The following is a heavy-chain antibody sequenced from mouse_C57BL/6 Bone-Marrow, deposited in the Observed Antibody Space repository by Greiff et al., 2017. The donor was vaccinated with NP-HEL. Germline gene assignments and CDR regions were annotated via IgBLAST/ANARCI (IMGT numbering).Heavy chain of an antibody. CDR2: IDPANGNT. CDR1: GFNIKNTY. Sequence: EVQLQQSVAELVRPGASVKLSCTASGFNIKNTYMHWVKQRPEQGLEWIGRIDPANGNTKYAPKFQGKATITADTSSNTAYLQLSSLTSEDTAIYYCARKGLITTVVVRGYFDYWGQGTTLTVSS. J-gene: IGHJ2*01. V-gene: IGHV14-3*01. CDR3: ARKGLITTVVVRGYFDY. D-gene: IGHD1-1*01.